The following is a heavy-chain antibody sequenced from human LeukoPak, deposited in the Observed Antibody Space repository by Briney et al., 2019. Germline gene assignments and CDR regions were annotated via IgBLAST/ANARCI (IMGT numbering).Heavy chain of an antibody. CDR3: ARDSTYYYDSGSSGPHYFDN. J-gene: IGHJ4*02. V-gene: IGHV3-30*01. Sequence: GGSQRLSCAASGFTFSNYAMHWVRQAPGKGLEWVSLISSGGTYEYYADSVKGRFTISRDNSKNTLYLQLNSLRAEDTAVYYRARDSTYYYDSGSSGPHYFDNWGQGTLVTVSS. CDR1: GFTFSNYA. D-gene: IGHD3-10*01. CDR2: ISSGGTYE.